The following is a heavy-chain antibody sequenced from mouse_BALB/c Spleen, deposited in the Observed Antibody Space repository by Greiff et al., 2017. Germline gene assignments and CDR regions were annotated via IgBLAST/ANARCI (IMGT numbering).Heavy chain of an antibody. CDR2: INPSSGYT. V-gene: IGHV1-4*02. J-gene: IGHJ4*01. D-gene: IGHD4-1*01. Sequence: VQLQQSAAELARPGASVKMSCKASGYTFTSYTMHWVKQRPGQGLEWIGYINPSSGYTEYNQKFKDKTTLTADKSSSTAYMQLSSLTSEDSAVYYCAKTGPYAMDYWGQGTSVTVSS. CDR3: AKTGPYAMDY. CDR1: GYTFTSYT.